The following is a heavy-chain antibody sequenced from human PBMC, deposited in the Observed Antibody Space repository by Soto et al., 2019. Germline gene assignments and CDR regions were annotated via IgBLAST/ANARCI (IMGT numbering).Heavy chain of an antibody. CDR1: GGSISSSSYY. CDR3: ARQPVIRAPYYYYYGMDV. D-gene: IGHD3-22*01. CDR2: IYYSGST. V-gene: IGHV4-39*01. Sequence: SETLSLTCTVSGGSISSSSYYWGWIRQPPGKGLEWIGSIYYSGSTYYNPSLKSRVTISVDTSKNQFSLKLSSVTAADTAVYYCARQPVIRAPYYYYYGMDVWGQGTTVTVSS. J-gene: IGHJ6*02.